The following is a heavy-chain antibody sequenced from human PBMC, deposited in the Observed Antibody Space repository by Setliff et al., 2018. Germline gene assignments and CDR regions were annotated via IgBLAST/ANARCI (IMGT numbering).Heavy chain of an antibody. CDR3: VRGQGPRTVVAIPFDH. D-gene: IGHD3-22*01. CDR1: GYSFTVFG. Sequence: GASVKVSCKTSGYSFTVFGISWVRQAPGQGLEWMGWISPYYGSTDYAQKLQGRVTMTTDTSTSTAYMELTRLTTDDTALYYCVRGQGPRTVVAIPFDHWGQGTLVTVSS. CDR2: ISPYYGST. J-gene: IGHJ4*02. V-gene: IGHV1-18*01.